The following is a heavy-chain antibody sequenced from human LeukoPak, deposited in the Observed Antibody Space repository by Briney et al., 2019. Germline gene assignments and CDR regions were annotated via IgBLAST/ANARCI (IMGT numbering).Heavy chain of an antibody. J-gene: IGHJ6*03. D-gene: IGHD3-3*01. CDR1: GYTFTSYY. CDR2: LNPSGGST. CDR3: TRATIFGVVVHYYYMDV. Sequence: GASLKISCKASGYTFTSYYIHWVRQAPGQGLEWMGILNPSGGSTSYAQKFQGRVTMTRDTSTSTVYMELSSLRSDDTAVYYCTRATIFGVVVHYYYMDVWGKGTTVTVSS. V-gene: IGHV1-46*03.